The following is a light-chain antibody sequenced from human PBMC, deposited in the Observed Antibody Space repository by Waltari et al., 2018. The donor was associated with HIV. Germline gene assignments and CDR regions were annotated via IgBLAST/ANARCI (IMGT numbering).Light chain of an antibody. CDR3: SSYTTTNTFVV. CDR2: DVS. CDR1: TSDIAGDHY. J-gene: IGLJ2*01. V-gene: IGLV2-14*03. Sequence: QSALAHPASVSGSPGQSITIPCTGSTSDIAGDHYVSCYQLQPGGPPKLLIYDVSQRPSGVSDRFSGSRSGNTASLTISRLQTGDEGEYFCSSYTTTNTFVVFGGGTKVTVL.